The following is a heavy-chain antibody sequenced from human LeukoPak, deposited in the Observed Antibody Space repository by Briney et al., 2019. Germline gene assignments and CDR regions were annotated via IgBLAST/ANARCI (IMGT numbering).Heavy chain of an antibody. V-gene: IGHV1-69*01. CDR1: GGTFSSYA. Sequence: SVKVSCKASGGTFSSYAISWVRQAPGQGLEWMGGIIPIFGTANYAQKFQGRVTITADESTSTAYMELSSLRPEDTAVYYCARAYGSGSYYNFNWFDPWGQGTLVTVSS. J-gene: IGHJ5*02. CDR3: ARAYGSGSYYNFNWFDP. D-gene: IGHD3-10*01. CDR2: IIPIFGTA.